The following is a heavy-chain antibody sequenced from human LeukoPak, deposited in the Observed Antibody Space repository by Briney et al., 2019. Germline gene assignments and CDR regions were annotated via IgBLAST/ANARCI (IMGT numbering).Heavy chain of an antibody. CDR1: GFSFSGSA. Sequence: GGSPRLSCAASGFSFSGSAMHWVRQASGKGLEWVGRIRSKPNSYATAYAASVKGRLTISRDDSKNTAYLQMNSLKTEDTAVYYCTTREDTAMVAFDYWGQGTQVTVSS. V-gene: IGHV3-73*01. CDR2: IRSKPNSYAT. CDR3: TTREDTAMVAFDY. D-gene: IGHD5-18*01. J-gene: IGHJ4*02.